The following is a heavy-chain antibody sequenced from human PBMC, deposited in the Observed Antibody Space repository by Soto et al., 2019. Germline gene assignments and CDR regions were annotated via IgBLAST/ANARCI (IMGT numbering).Heavy chain of an antibody. CDR1: GFTFRNYG. V-gene: IGHV3-33*01. Sequence: QVQLVESGGGVVQPGRSLRLSCAASGFTFRNYGMHWVRQAPGQGLEWVAVIWYDGSNTYYADSVKGRFTIYRDNSKNTLHLQMNSLRAEDTAVYYCTRDVSSRYFDLWGRGSLVTVSS. CDR2: IWYDGSNT. CDR3: TRDVSSRYFDL. J-gene: IGHJ2*01.